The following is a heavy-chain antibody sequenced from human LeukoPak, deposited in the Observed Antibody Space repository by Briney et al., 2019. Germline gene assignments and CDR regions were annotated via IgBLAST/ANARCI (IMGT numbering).Heavy chain of an antibody. Sequence: GESLRLSCAASGFTFSSYAMSWVRQAPGKGLEWVSAISGSGGSTYYADSVKGRFTISRDNSKNTLYLQMNSLRAEDTAVYYCAKLTLVDTAMEFPAAFDIWGQGTMVTVSS. D-gene: IGHD5-18*01. V-gene: IGHV3-23*01. CDR3: AKLTLVDTAMEFPAAFDI. CDR2: ISGSGGST. CDR1: GFTFSSYA. J-gene: IGHJ3*02.